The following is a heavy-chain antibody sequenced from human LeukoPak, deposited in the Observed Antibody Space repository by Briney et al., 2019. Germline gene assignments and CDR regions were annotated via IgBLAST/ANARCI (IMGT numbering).Heavy chain of an antibody. D-gene: IGHD3-9*01. CDR3: ARGGYDILTGYYWYNWFDP. Sequence: SVKVSCKASGGTFSSYAISWVRQAPGQGLEWMGGIIPIFGTANYAQKFQGRVTITADESTSTAYMELSSLRSEDTAVYYCARGGYDILTGYYWYNWFDPWGQGTLVTVSS. J-gene: IGHJ5*02. CDR2: IIPIFGTA. V-gene: IGHV1-69*01. CDR1: GGTFSSYA.